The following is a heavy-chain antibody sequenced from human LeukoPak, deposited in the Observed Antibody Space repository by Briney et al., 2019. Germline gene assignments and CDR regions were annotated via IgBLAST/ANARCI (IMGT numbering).Heavy chain of an antibody. CDR1: GYTFTSYD. J-gene: IGHJ5*02. CDR2: MNPNSGNT. CDR3: ATRRPPTRGWFDP. Sequence: ASVKVSCKASGYTFTSYDINWVRQATGQGLEWMGWMNPNSGNTGYAQKFQGRVTMTRNTSISTAYMELSSLRSEDTAVYYCATRRPPTRGWFDPWGQGTLVTVSS. V-gene: IGHV1-8*01.